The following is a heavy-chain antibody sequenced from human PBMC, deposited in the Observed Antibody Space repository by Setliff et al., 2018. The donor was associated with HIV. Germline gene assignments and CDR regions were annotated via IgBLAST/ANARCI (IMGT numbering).Heavy chain of an antibody. CDR1: GGSISSGVSY. Sequence: PSETLSLTCTVSGGSISSGVSYGSWIRQLPGKGLEWIGYTYYSGSTYYNPSLKSRLTISVDTSKNQFSLKLRSVTAADTAVFFCARDFRRGDDVGGGDYFDIWGQGTMVTVSS. CDR2: TYYSGST. J-gene: IGHJ3*02. V-gene: IGHV4-31*03. CDR3: ARDFRRGDDVGGGDYFDI. D-gene: IGHD2-21*02.